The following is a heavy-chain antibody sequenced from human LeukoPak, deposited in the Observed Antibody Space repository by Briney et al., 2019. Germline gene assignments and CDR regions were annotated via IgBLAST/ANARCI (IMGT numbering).Heavy chain of an antibody. Sequence: GGSLRLSCAASGFTVSSSYMYWVRQAAAKGLEWVSFFYRGDSTYYAESVRGRFTISRDNSKNTLYLLMNSLIPDDTAVYYCAREVVSIPSYFESWGQGTLVTVSS. CDR1: GFTVSSSY. J-gene: IGHJ4*02. CDR3: AREVVSIPSYFES. D-gene: IGHD2-15*01. CDR2: FYRGDST. V-gene: IGHV3-53*01.